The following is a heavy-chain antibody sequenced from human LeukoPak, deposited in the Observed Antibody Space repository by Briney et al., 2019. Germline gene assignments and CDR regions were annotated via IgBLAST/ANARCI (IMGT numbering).Heavy chain of an antibody. CDR2: IYYSGST. J-gene: IGHJ4*02. V-gene: IGHV4-59*01. Sequence: PSETLSLTCTVSGGSISHYYWSWIRQPPGKGLEWIGYIYYSGSTNYNPSLKSRVTISVDRSKSQFSLNLNSVTAADTAVYYCAREKEAAAGIDYWGQGTLVTVSS. CDR1: GGSISHYY. D-gene: IGHD6-13*01. CDR3: AREKEAAAGIDY.